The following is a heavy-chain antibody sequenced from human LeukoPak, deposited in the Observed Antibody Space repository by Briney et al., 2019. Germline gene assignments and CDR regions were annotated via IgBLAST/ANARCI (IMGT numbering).Heavy chain of an antibody. V-gene: IGHV3-21*01. CDR3: ARVGDYGAPTDFDY. J-gene: IGHJ4*02. Sequence: GGSLRLSCAASGFTFSSYSMTWVRQAPGKGLEWVSSISSSGSYIYYADSVKGRFTISRDNAKNSLYLQMNSLRAEDTAVYYCARVGDYGAPTDFDYWGQGTLVTVSS. CDR2: ISSSGSYI. D-gene: IGHD4-17*01. CDR1: GFTFSSYS.